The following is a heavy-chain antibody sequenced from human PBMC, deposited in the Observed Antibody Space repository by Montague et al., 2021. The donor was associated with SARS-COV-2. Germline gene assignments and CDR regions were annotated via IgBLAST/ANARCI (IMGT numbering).Heavy chain of an antibody. V-gene: IGHV3-11*05. J-gene: IGHJ5*02. Sequence: TSSRTNYADSMKGRFTISRDNAKNSLFLQLHSLRVEDTAVYYCARGISLFDPWGQGTLVTVSS. CDR2: TSSRT. CDR3: ARGISLFDP.